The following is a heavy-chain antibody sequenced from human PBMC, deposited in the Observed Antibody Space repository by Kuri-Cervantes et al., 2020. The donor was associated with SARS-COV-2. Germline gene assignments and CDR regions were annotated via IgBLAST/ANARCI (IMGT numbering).Heavy chain of an antibody. CDR3: ARVKTIFGVAPFDY. Sequence: SETLSPTCTVSGGSISSYYWSWIRQPPGKGLEWIGYIYYSGSTNYNPSLKSRVTISVDTSKNQFSLKLSSVTAADTAVYYCARVKTIFGVAPFDYCGQGTLVTVSS. CDR1: GGSISSYY. V-gene: IGHV4-59*12. CDR2: IYYSGST. J-gene: IGHJ4*02. D-gene: IGHD3-3*01.